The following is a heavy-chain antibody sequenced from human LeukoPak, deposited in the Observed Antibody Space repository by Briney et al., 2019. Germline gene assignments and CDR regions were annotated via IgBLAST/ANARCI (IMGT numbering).Heavy chain of an antibody. CDR2: IYYSGSA. CDR3: ARGEGAAAGTPNFDY. CDR1: GASISSGEYY. J-gene: IGHJ4*02. Sequence: SETLSLTCTVSGASISSGEYYWSWIRQPPGKGLEWIGYIYYSGSAHYNPSLKSRVTISVDTFKNQFSLKLSSVTAADTAVYYCARGEGAAAGTPNFDYWGQGTLVTVSS. V-gene: IGHV4-30-4*01. D-gene: IGHD6-13*01.